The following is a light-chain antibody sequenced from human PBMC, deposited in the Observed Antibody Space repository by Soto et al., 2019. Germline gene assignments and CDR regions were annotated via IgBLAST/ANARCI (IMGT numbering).Light chain of an antibody. V-gene: IGKV3-20*01. CDR3: QQYRTSPRT. J-gene: IGKJ1*01. Sequence: EIGLTQSPGTLSLSPGERATLSCRASQSVSSSYLAWYQQKPGQTPRLLIYGASSRATGIPDRFSGSGSGPDFTLTISRLEPEDFAVYYCQQYRTSPRTFGQGTKVEIK. CDR2: GAS. CDR1: QSVSSSY.